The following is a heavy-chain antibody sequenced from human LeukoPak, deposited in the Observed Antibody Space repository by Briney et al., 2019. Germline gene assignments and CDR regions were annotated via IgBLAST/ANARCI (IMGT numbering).Heavy chain of an antibody. CDR2: FDPEDGET. Sequence: AASVKVSCKVSGYTLTELSMHWVRQAPGKGLEWMGGFDPEDGETIYAQKFQGRVTMTEDTSTDTAYMELSSLRSEDTAVYYCATVLNYYGSGSPYDYWGQGTLVTVSS. V-gene: IGHV1-24*01. D-gene: IGHD3-10*01. J-gene: IGHJ4*02. CDR1: GYTLTELS. CDR3: ATVLNYYGSGSPYDY.